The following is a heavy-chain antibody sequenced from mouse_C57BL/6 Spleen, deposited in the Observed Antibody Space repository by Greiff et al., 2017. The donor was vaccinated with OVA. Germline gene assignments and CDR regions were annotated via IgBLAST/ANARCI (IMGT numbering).Heavy chain of an antibody. CDR1: GYTFTSYW. D-gene: IGHD1-1*01. CDR2: IHPNSGST. CDR3: ATTTVRDYYFDY. V-gene: IGHV1-64*01. J-gene: IGHJ2*01. Sequence: QVQLQQPGAELVKPGASVKLSCKASGYTFTSYWMHWVKQRPGQGLEWIGMIHPNSGSTNYNEKFKSKATLTVDKSSSTAYMQPSSLTSEDSAVYYCATTTVRDYYFDYWGQGTTLTVSS.